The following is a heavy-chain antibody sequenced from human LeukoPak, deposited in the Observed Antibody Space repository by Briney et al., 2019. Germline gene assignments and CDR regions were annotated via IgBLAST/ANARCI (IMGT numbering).Heavy chain of an antibody. CDR1: GGSFSGYY. Sequence: KASETLSLTCAVYGGSFSGYYWSWIRQPPGKGLEWIGEINHSGSTNYNPFLKSRVTISVDTSKNQFSLKLSSVTAADTAVYYCARHRIPAAMRKGWFDPWGQGTLVTVSS. CDR3: ARHRIPAAMRKGWFDP. CDR2: INHSGST. D-gene: IGHD2-2*01. V-gene: IGHV4-34*01. J-gene: IGHJ5*02.